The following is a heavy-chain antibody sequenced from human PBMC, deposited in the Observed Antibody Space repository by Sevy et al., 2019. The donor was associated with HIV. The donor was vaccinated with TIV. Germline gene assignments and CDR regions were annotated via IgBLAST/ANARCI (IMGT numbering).Heavy chain of an antibody. J-gene: IGHJ4*02. V-gene: IGHV3-30*04. CDR2: ISYDGSNK. Sequence: GGSLRLSCEGSRFTFSSYGIHWVRQAPGKGLEWVAAISYDGSNKYYADSVKGRFTISRDNSKNTLFLQMNSLRAEDTALYYCARDRSDRWLNYVFDYWGQGTLVTVSS. CDR3: ARDRSDRWLNYVFDY. CDR1: RFTFSSYG. D-gene: IGHD3-22*01.